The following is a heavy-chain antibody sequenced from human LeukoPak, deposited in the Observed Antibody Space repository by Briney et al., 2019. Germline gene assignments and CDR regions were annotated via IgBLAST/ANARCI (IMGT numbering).Heavy chain of an antibody. D-gene: IGHD6-13*01. CDR1: GFTFSSYA. CDR3: AKDLQRSSTYY. V-gene: IGHV3-23*01. CDR2: ISGSGGST. Sequence: GGSLRLSCAASGFTFSSYAMSWVRQAPGKGLEWVSAISGSGGSTYYADSVKGRFTISRDNSKNTLYPQMNSLRAEDTAVYYCAKDLQRSSTYYWGQGTLVTVSS. J-gene: IGHJ4*02.